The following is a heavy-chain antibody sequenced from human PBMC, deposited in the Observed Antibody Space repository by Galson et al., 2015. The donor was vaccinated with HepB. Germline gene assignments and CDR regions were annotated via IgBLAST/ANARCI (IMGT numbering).Heavy chain of an antibody. CDR2: ISSSGSTI. CDR1: GFTFSSYE. CDR3: ASHAYYDILTGYYTGPDYYGMDV. Sequence: SLRLSCAASGFTFSSYEMNWVRQAPGKGLEWVSYISSSGSTIYYADSVKGRFTISRDNAKNSLYLQMNSLRAEDTAVYYCASHAYYDILTGYYTGPDYYGMDVWGQGTTVTVSS. J-gene: IGHJ6*02. D-gene: IGHD3-9*01. V-gene: IGHV3-48*03.